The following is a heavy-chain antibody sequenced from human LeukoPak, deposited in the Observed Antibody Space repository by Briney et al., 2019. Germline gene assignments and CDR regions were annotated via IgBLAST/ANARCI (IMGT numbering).Heavy chain of an antibody. CDR2: IYYSWST. Sequence: SETLSLTCTVSGGSISSYHWSWIRQPPGKGLEGIGYIYYSWSTNYNPSLKSRVTISVDTSKNQFSLKLSSVTAADTDVYYCARRFRGSTVVTLDYWGQGTLVTVSS. J-gene: IGHJ4*02. CDR1: GGSISSYH. V-gene: IGHV4-59*01. CDR3: ARRFRGSTVVTLDY. D-gene: IGHD4-23*01.